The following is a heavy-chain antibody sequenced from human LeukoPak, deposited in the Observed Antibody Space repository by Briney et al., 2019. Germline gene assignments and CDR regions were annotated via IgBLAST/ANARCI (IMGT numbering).Heavy chain of an antibody. CDR1: GYTFSDYY. Sequence: ASVKISCKASGYTFSDYYIHWVRQAPGQGLEWMGWITPNSGGTKYAQRFQGRVTMTRDTSISTAYMDLSSLGSDDTAVCYCVRKSATRRTSEFDYWGQGTPVTVSS. CDR3: VRKSATRRTSEFDY. D-gene: IGHD2-15*01. V-gene: IGHV1-2*02. J-gene: IGHJ4*02. CDR2: ITPNSGGT.